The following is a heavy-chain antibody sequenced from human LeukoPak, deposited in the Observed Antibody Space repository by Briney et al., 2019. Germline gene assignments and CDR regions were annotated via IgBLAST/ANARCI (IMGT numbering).Heavy chain of an antibody. V-gene: IGHV3-15*01. CDR1: GFTFSNAW. Sequence: GGSLRLSCAASGFTFSNAWMSWVRQAPGKGLEWVGRIKSKTDGWTTDYAAPVKGRFTISRDDSKNTLYLQMNSLKTEDTAVYYCTTARHWGQGTLVTVSS. CDR2: IKSKTDGWTT. J-gene: IGHJ4*02. CDR3: TTARH.